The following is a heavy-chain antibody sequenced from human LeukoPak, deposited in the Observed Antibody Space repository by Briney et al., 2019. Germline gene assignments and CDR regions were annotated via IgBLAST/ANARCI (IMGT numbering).Heavy chain of an antibody. CDR2: INPNSGGT. Sequence: ASVKVSCKASGYTFTGYYIHWVRQAPGQGLEWMGWINPNSGGTNYAQKFQGRVTMTRDTSISTAYMELSRLRSDDTAVYYCARKTGYSSSWDYYFDYWGQGTLVTVSS. V-gene: IGHV1-2*02. D-gene: IGHD6-13*01. CDR1: GYTFTGYY. J-gene: IGHJ4*02. CDR3: ARKTGYSSSWDYYFDY.